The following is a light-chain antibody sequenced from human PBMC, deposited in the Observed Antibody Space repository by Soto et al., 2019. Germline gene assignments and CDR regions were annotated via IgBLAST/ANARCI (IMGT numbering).Light chain of an antibody. V-gene: IGLV2-14*03. Sequence: HSVLTQPASVSGSPGQSITISCAGTSSDVGVYDFVSWYQQHPGKAPKLLIYDVNNRPAGISNRFSGSKSGNTASLTISGLQAEDEADYYCSSYTTSTTRVFGGGTKLTVL. J-gene: IGLJ2*01. CDR2: DVN. CDR3: SSYTTSTTRV. CDR1: SSDVGVYDF.